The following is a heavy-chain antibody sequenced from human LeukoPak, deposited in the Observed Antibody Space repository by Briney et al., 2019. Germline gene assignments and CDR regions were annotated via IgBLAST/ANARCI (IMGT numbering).Heavy chain of an antibody. V-gene: IGHV3-30*02. J-gene: IGHJ4*02. CDR2: IRYDGSNK. CDR1: GFTFSSYG. CDR3: AKDMGATGGFGDY. D-gene: IGHD1-26*01. Sequence: PGGSLRLSCAASGFTFSSYGMHWVRQAPGKGLEWVAFIRYDGSNKYYADSVKGRFTISRDNSKNTLYLQMNSLRAEDTAVYYCAKDMGATGGFGDYWGQGTLVTASS.